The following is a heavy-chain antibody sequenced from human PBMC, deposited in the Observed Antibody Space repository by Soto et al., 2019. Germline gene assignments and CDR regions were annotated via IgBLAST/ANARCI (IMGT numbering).Heavy chain of an antibody. CDR1: GFTFGDYA. CDR3: IRDQVEIVVTGPDEKNDAFVI. D-gene: IGHD5-12*01. J-gene: IGHJ3*02. V-gene: IGHV3-49*03. CDR2: IRSKAYGGTT. Sequence: GGSLRLSCTASGFTFGDYAMSWFRQAPGKGLEWVSFIRSKAYGGTTEYAASVKGRYTISRDDSKSIANLKMNSLKTEEKAEKYCIRDQVEIVVTGPDEKNDAFVIWGQGTMVTVSS.